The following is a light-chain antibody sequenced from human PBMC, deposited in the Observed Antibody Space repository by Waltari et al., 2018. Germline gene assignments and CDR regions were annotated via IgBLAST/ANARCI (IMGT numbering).Light chain of an antibody. CDR2: EVS. J-gene: IGLJ1*01. CDR3: STFSSSSIRYV. CDR1: SSDVGGYTR. V-gene: IGLV2-14*01. Sequence: QSALTQPASVSGSPGQSITISCTGTSSDVGGYTRVSWYQQHPGTAPKFMIYEVSNRPSGVSDRFSGSKSGNTASLTISGLQAEDEADYYCSTFSSSSIRYVFGIGTKVTVL.